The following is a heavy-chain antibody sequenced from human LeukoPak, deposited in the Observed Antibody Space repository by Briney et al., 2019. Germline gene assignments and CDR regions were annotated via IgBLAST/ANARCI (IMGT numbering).Heavy chain of an antibody. Sequence: SGGSLRLSCAASGFTFSSYGMHWVRQAPGKGLEWVAVISYDGSNKYYADSVKGRFTISRDNSKNTLYLQMNSLRAEDTAVYYCAKMYYYDSSGYYDAFDIWGQGTMVTVSS. J-gene: IGHJ3*02. CDR3: AKMYYYDSSGYYDAFDI. V-gene: IGHV3-30*18. CDR1: GFTFSSYG. CDR2: ISYDGSNK. D-gene: IGHD3-22*01.